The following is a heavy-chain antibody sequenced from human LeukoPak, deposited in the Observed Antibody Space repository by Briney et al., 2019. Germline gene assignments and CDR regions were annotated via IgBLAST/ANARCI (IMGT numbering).Heavy chain of an antibody. J-gene: IGHJ4*02. Sequence: SVKVSCKASGGTFSSYAISWVRQAPGQGLEWMGGIIPIFGTANYAQKFQGRVTITADESTSTAYMKLSSLRSEDTAVYYCARSFSGGSSPFDYWGQGTLVTVSS. V-gene: IGHV1-69*13. D-gene: IGHD2-15*01. CDR2: IIPIFGTA. CDR1: GGTFSSYA. CDR3: ARSFSGGSSPFDY.